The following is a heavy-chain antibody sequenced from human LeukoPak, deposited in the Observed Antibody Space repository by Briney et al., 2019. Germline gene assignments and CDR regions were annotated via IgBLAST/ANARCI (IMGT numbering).Heavy chain of an antibody. D-gene: IGHD3-22*01. CDR3: ARATYYYDSSGYWTLEFDFDI. V-gene: IGHV4-39*07. Sequence: SQTLSLTCTVSGGSISSGSYYWSWIRQPPGKGLEWIGSIYHSGSTYYNPSLKSRVTISVDTSKNQFSLKLSSVTAADTAVYYCARATYYYDSSGYWTLEFDFDIWGQGTMVTVSS. CDR1: GGSISSGSYY. CDR2: IYHSGST. J-gene: IGHJ3*02.